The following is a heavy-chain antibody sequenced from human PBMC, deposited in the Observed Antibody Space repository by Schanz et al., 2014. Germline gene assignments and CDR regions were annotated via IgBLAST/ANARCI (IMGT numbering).Heavy chain of an antibody. CDR2: FKSNVDGGTT. J-gene: IGHJ4*02. D-gene: IGHD3-22*01. CDR3: TDGSAR. Sequence: EVQLLESGGGLVQPGGSLRLSCAASGFTFGSYAMNWVRQAPGKGLEWVGRFKSNVDGGTTDYAAPVKGRFTISRDDSKNTLSLQMNSLKTEDTAVYYCTDGSARWGQGTLVTVSS. V-gene: IGHV3-15*01. CDR1: GFTFGSYA.